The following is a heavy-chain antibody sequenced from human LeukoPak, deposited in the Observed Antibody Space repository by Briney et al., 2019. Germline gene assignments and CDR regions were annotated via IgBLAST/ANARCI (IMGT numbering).Heavy chain of an antibody. CDR1: GYTFTGYY. CDR2: INPNSGGT. CDR3: ARYSMTTVTSGGY. D-gene: IGHD4-17*01. Sequence: ASVKVSCKASGYTFTGYYMHWVRQAPGQGLEWMGWINPNSGGTNYAQTFQGRVTMTRDTSISTAYMELSRLRSDDTAVYYCARYSMTTVTSGGYWGQGTLVTVSS. V-gene: IGHV1-2*02. J-gene: IGHJ4*02.